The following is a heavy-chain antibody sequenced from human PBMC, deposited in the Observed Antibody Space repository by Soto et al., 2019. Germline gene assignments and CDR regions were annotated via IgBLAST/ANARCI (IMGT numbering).Heavy chain of an antibody. CDR1: GFTFSSYC. D-gene: IGHD3-22*01. CDR3: AKTLVVVVVTQGGIDY. J-gene: IGHJ4*02. V-gene: IGHV3-30*18. Sequence: PGASLRLSCAASGFTFSSYCMHWVRQAPGKGLEWGAVISYDGSNKYYADSVKGRFNISRDNSKNTLYLQMNSLRAEDTAVYYCAKTLVVVVVTQGGIDYGGQGTMVTVSS. CDR2: ISYDGSNK.